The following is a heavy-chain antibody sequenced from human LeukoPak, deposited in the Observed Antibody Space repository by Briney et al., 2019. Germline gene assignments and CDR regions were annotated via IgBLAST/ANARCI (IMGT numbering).Heavy chain of an antibody. V-gene: IGHV3-30*04. CDR1: GFTFSSYA. D-gene: IGHD5-18*01. Sequence: GRSLRLSCAASGFTFSSYAMHWVRQAPGKGLEWVAVISYDGSNKYYADSVKGRFTISRDNSKNTLYLQMNSLRAEDTAVYYCARDSRGYSYGSFDYWGQGTLVTVSS. J-gene: IGHJ4*02. CDR2: ISYDGSNK. CDR3: ARDSRGYSYGSFDY.